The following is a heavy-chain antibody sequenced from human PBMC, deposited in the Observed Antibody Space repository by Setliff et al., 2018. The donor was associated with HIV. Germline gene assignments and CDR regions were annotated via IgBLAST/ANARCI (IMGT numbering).Heavy chain of an antibody. Sequence: GASVNVSCKASGYTFTGYYVHWVRQAPGQGLEWMGRIIPNSGGTNYAQKFQGRVTMTRDTSISTAYMELTRLRSDDTAVYYCATKLYCTNGVCLDAFDIWGQGTMVTVSS. CDR2: IIPNSGGT. V-gene: IGHV1-2*06. D-gene: IGHD2-8*01. CDR3: ATKLYCTNGVCLDAFDI. J-gene: IGHJ3*02. CDR1: GYTFTGYY.